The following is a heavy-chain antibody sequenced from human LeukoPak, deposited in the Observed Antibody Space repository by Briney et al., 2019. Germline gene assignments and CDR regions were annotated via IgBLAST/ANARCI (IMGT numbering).Heavy chain of an antibody. Sequence: GGSLRLSCAASGFTFSSYAMSWVRQAPGKGLEWASGISGSGGSTHYADSVKGRFTISRDNSKNTLYLQMNSLRDEDMAVYYCAKASLDYGDNPRGWFDPWGQGTLVTVSS. V-gene: IGHV3-23*01. CDR1: GFTFSSYA. CDR2: ISGSGGST. CDR3: AKASLDYGDNPRGWFDP. D-gene: IGHD4-17*01. J-gene: IGHJ5*02.